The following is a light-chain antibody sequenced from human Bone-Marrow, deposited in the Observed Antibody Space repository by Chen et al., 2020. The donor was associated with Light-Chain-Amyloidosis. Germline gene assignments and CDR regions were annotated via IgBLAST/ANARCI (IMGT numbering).Light chain of an antibody. CDR2: GSS. J-gene: IGKJ4*01. CDR1: QTISSNY. Sequence: EIVLTQSPGTLSLSPGEGPNLSCRASQTISSNYLTWYQQKFGQAPRRLIYGSSSRATGIPDRFTGRGSGTDFTLTINRLEPEDFAMYYCQQYGTSPLTFGGGTKVEIK. CDR3: QQYGTSPLT. V-gene: IGKV3-20*01.